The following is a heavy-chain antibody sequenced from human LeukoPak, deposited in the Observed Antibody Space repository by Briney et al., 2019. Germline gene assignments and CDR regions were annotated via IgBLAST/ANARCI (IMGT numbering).Heavy chain of an antibody. D-gene: IGHD2-2*01. CDR1: GYAFTGYH. CDR2: INPNSGDT. Sequence: GASVKVSCKASGYAFTGYHMHWVRQAPGQGLEWMGRINPNSGDTNYAQKFQGRVTMTRDPSISTAYMELSRLRSDDTAVYYCARDYCSSTSCLFDYWGQGTLVTVSS. V-gene: IGHV1-2*06. CDR3: ARDYCSSTSCLFDY. J-gene: IGHJ4*02.